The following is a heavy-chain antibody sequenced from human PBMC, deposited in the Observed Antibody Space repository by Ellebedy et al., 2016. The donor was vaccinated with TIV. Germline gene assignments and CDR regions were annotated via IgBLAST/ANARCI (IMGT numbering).Heavy chain of an antibody. J-gene: IGHJ4*02. CDR1: GFSFSNYA. D-gene: IGHD5-18*01. CDR3: ARERGYSYGAGSLDS. CDR2: ISTNGGSS. Sequence: GESLKISCAASGFSFSNYAMHWVRQAPGKGLEYVSTISTNGGSSFNANSVKGRFTISRDNSKNTLYLQMGRLRPEDMGVYYCARERGYSYGAGSLDSWGQGTLVTVSS. V-gene: IGHV3-64*01.